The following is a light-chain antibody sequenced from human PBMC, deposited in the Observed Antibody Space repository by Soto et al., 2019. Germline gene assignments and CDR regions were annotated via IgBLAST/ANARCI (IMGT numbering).Light chain of an antibody. V-gene: IGLV2-23*01. CDR1: SSDVGSYNF. Sequence: QSALTQPASVSGSPEQSISISCTGTSSDVGSYNFVSWYQQYPGKAPKVMIFEGSYRPSGVSNRFSGSKSGNTASLTISGLQAEDEADYYCCSYAGSSTWVFGGGTKLTVL. CDR2: EGS. CDR3: CSYAGSSTWV. J-gene: IGLJ3*02.